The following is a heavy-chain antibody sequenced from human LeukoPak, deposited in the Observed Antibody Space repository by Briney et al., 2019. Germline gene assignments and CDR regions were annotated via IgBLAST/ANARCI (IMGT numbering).Heavy chain of an antibody. V-gene: IGHV3-7*01. J-gene: IGHJ4*02. CDR3: AFSSWYLNFDY. Sequence: GGSLRLSCAASGFTFTTHWMSWVRQAPGKGLEWVANIKQDGSEKYYVDSVKGRFTISRDNAKNSLYLQMNSLRAEDTAVYYCAFSSWYLNFDYWGQGTLVTVSS. CDR1: GFTFTTHW. D-gene: IGHD6-13*01. CDR2: IKQDGSEK.